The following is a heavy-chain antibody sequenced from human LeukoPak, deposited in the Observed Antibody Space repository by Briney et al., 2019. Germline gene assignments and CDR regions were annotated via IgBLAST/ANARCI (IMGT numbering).Heavy chain of an antibody. Sequence: PGGSLRLSCAASGFTFSDYCMSWIRQAPGKGLEWVSYISSSGSTIYYADSVKGRFTISRDNAKNSLYLQMNSLRAEDTAVYYCARSRITILGVYDYWGQGTLVTVSS. CDR3: ARSRITILGVYDY. D-gene: IGHD3-3*01. J-gene: IGHJ4*02. CDR2: ISSSGSTI. V-gene: IGHV3-11*01. CDR1: GFTFSDYC.